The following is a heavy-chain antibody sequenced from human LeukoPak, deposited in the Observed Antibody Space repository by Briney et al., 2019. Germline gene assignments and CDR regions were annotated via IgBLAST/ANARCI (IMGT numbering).Heavy chain of an antibody. CDR2: IYPGDSDT. CDR3: ARHFDSGYYFDY. CDR1: GYSFTKYW. Sequence: GESLKISCKGPGYSFTKYWIGWVRQMPGKGLEWMGIIYPGDSDTRYSPSFEGQVTISADKSTSTAYLQWSSLKASDTAMYYCARHFDSGYYFDYWGQGTLVTVSS. V-gene: IGHV5-51*01. D-gene: IGHD3-9*01. J-gene: IGHJ4*02.